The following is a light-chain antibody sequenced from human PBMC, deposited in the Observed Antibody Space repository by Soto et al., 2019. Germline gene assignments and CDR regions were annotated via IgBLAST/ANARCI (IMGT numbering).Light chain of an antibody. Sequence: QSVLTQPGSVCGSPGQSITISCTGTSSDVGSYNLVSWYQQHPGKAPKLMIYEGSKRPSGVSNRFSGSKSGNTASLTISGLQAEDEADYCCCSYAGSSTYVFGTGTKVTVL. J-gene: IGLJ1*01. CDR1: SSDVGSYNL. CDR3: CSYAGSSTYV. V-gene: IGLV2-23*01. CDR2: EGS.